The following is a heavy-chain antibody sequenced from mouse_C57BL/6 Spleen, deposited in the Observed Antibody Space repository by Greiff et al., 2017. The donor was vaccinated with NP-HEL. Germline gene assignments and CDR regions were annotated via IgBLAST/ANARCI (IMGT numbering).Heavy chain of an antibody. CDR2: IDPSDSYT. V-gene: IGHV1-69*01. CDR3: ARSWDFYAMDY. Sequence: QVQLQQPGAELVMPGASVKLSCKASGYTFTSYWMHWVKQRPGQGLEWIGEIDPSDSYTHYNQKFKGKSTFTVDKSSSTAYMQLSSLTSEDSAVYYCARSWDFYAMDYWGQGTSVTVSS. D-gene: IGHD4-1*01. CDR1: GYTFTSYW. J-gene: IGHJ4*01.